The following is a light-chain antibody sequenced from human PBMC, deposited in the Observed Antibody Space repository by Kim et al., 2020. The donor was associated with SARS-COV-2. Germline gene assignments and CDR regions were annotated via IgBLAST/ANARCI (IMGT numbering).Light chain of an antibody. CDR3: QQYEA. Sequence: TLSLSPGERATISCRASQSVSSSYLAWYQQKPGQAPRLLIYGASSRATGIPDRFSGSGSGTDFTLTISRLEPEDFAVYYCQQYEAFGGGTKVDIK. J-gene: IGKJ4*01. CDR1: QSVSSSY. V-gene: IGKV3-20*01. CDR2: GAS.